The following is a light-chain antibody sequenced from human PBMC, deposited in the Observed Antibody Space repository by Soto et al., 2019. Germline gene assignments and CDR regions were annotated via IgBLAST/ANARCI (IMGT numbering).Light chain of an antibody. CDR3: QQYGTSRT. Sequence: EILLPPSPSTLSLSQRARATLSCSASHSVSSSFLAWYQQKPGQAPKLLIYAASVRATGIPDRFSGSGSGTDFTLTISRLEPEDFAVYFCQQYGTSRTFGQATEV. J-gene: IGKJ1*01. CDR1: HSVSSSF. V-gene: IGKV3-20*01. CDR2: AAS.